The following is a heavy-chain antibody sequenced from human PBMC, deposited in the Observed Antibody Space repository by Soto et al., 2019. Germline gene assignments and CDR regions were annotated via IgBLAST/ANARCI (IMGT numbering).Heavy chain of an antibody. D-gene: IGHD5-18*01. CDR1: GYTFTSYG. V-gene: IGHV1-18*01. CDR2: ISAYNGNT. J-gene: IGHJ4*02. CDR3: ARDQVYSYGAFYFDY. Sequence: QVQLVQSGAEVKKPGASVKVSCKASGYTFTSYGISWVRPAPGQELEWMGWISAYNGNTNYAQKLQGRVTLTTDTPTSTAYMELRSLRSDDTAVYYCARDQVYSYGAFYFDYSGQGTLVTVSS.